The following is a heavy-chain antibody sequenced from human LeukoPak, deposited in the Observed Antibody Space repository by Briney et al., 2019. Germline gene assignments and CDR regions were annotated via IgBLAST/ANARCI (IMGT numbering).Heavy chain of an antibody. V-gene: IGHV4-39*07. J-gene: IGHJ5*02. CDR3: ARGVIDDYGDEVENWFDP. D-gene: IGHD4-17*01. Sequence: PSETLSLTCTVSGGSISSSSYYWGWIRQPPGKGLEWTGSIYYSGSTYYNPSLKSRVTISVDTSKNQFSLKLSSVTAADTAVYYCARGVIDDYGDEVENWFDPWGQGTLVTVSS. CDR1: GGSISSSSYY. CDR2: IYYSGST.